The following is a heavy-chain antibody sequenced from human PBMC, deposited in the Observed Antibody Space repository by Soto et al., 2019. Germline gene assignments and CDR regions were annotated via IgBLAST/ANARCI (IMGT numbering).Heavy chain of an antibody. V-gene: IGHV3-48*03. J-gene: IGHJ4*01. CDR3: VRDRTLLVPTSIDY. CDR2: IDYSGSRT. Sequence: GGSRRLSCAASGFTFSSYAMSWVRQAPGKGLEWVSYIDYSGSRTDYADSVKGRFTISRDNAKNSLYLQMYSLRAEDTAIYYCVRDRTLLVPTSIDYWGHGTLVTVSS. CDR1: GFTFSSYA. D-gene: IGHD3-3*01.